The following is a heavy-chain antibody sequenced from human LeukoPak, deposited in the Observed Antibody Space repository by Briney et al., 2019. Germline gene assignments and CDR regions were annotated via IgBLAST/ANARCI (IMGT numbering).Heavy chain of an antibody. V-gene: IGHV3-30-3*01. CDR3: ARAAGGYSTSRFDY. Sequence: GRSLRLSCAASGFTFSSYAMHWVRQAPGKGLEWVAVIPYDGSNKYYADSVKGRFTISRDNSKNTLYLQMNSLRAEDTAVYYCARAAGGYSTSRFDYWGQGTLVTVSS. CDR2: IPYDGSNK. D-gene: IGHD5-12*01. CDR1: GFTFSSYA. J-gene: IGHJ4*02.